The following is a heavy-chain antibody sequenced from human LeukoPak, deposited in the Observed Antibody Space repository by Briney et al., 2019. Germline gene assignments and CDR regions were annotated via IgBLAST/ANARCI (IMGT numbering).Heavy chain of an antibody. CDR3: AKGTSYNLAIIDY. V-gene: IGHV3-30*18. D-gene: IGHD1-1*01. J-gene: IGHJ4*02. CDR2: ISYDGSNK. Sequence: GGSLRLSCAASGFTFSSYGMHWVRQAPGKGLEWVAVISYDGSNKYYADSVKGRFTISRDNSKNTLYLQMNSLRAEDTAVYYCAKGTSYNLAIIDYWGQGTLVTVSS. CDR1: GFTFSSYG.